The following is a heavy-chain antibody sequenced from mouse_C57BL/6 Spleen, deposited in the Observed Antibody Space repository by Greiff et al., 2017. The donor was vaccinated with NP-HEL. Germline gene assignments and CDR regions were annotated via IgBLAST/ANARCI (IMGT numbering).Heavy chain of an antibody. V-gene: IGHV1-80*01. CDR1: GYAFSSYW. CDR3: ATMVTTRGFAY. CDR2: IYPGDGAT. D-gene: IGHD2-2*01. J-gene: IGHJ3*01. Sequence: QVQLQQSGAELVKPGASVKISCKASGYAFSSYWMNWVKQRPGKGLEWIGQIYPGDGATNYNGKFKGKATLTADKSSSTAYMQLSSLTSEDSAVYFCATMVTTRGFAYWGQGTLVTVSA.